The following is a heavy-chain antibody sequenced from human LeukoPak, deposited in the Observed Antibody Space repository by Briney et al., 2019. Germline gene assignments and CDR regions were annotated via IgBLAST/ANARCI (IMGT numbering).Heavy chain of an antibody. CDR1: GFTFTNDW. Sequence: GGSLRLSRAASGFTFTNDWMNWVRQAPGKGLEWVANIKYDGGEAYYVDSVKVRVSISIDNAKKSLYLYMHSLRVAGKAAYECARDFGEYAPPRGSGPTIWYWGQGALVAVSS. V-gene: IGHV3-7*03. D-gene: IGHD1-14*01. CDR3: ARDFGEYAPPRGSGPTIWY. J-gene: IGHJ4*02. CDR2: IKYDGGEA.